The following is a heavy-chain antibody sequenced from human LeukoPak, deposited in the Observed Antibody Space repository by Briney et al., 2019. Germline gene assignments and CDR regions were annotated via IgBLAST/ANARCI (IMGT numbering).Heavy chain of an antibody. CDR3: ARIQQQLVLPSIYYYYYMDV. D-gene: IGHD6-13*01. V-gene: IGHV3-23*01. CDR1: GFTFSSYA. CDR2: IVSSGDST. Sequence: GGSLRLSCAASGFTFSSYAMSWVRQAPGRGLEWVSAIVSSGDSTYYADSVKGRFTISRDNSKNTLYLQMNSLRAEDTAVYYCARIQQQLVLPSIYYYYYMDVWGKGTTVTISS. J-gene: IGHJ6*03.